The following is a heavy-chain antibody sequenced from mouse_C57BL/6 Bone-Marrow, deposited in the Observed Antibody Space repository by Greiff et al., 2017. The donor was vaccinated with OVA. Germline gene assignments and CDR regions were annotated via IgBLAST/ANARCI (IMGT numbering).Heavy chain of an antibody. D-gene: IGHD1-1*01. CDR3: AGRDLLRGDY. Sequence: QVQLQQSGAELVRPGTSVKVSCKASGYAFTNYLIEWVKQRPGQGLEWIGVINPGSGGTNYNEKFKGKATLTADKSSSTAYMQLSSLTSEDAAVYFCAGRDLLRGDYWGQGTSVTVSS. J-gene: IGHJ4*01. CDR2: INPGSGGT. CDR1: GYAFTNYL. V-gene: IGHV1-54*01.